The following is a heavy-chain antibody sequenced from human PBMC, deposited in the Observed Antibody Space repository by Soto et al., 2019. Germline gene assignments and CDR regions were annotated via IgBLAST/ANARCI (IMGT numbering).Heavy chain of an antibody. Sequence: GGSMRLSCAASGFTFNIYSMSWVRQDPGKGLEWVSSSNRIGSNLYYADSVKGRFTISRDNGKNLVHLQMNSLRDEDTAVYYCARDYESDILTGRRMYNWFGPWGQGTLVTVSS. CDR1: GFTFNIYS. D-gene: IGHD3-9*01. J-gene: IGHJ5*02. CDR2: SNRIGSNL. CDR3: ARDYESDILTGRRMYNWFGP. V-gene: IGHV3-21*06.